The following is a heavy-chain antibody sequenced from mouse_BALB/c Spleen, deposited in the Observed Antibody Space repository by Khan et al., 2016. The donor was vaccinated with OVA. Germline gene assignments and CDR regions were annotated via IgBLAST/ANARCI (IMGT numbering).Heavy chain of an antibody. CDR1: GYTFSSYW. CDR2: IDPSDSHT. Sequence: QVQLQQSGAELVKPGASVKLSCKASGYTFSSYWMHWVKQRPGQGLEWIGEIDPSDSHTNYNQKFKGKATLTVDKSSSTAYMHLRSLTSEDSAVYYCARSDYYGSSTGFAYWGQGTLVTASA. J-gene: IGHJ3*01. CDR3: ARSDYYGSSTGFAY. V-gene: IGHV1-69*02. D-gene: IGHD1-1*01.